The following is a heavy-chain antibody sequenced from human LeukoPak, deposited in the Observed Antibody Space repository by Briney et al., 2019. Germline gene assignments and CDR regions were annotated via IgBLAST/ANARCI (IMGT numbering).Heavy chain of an antibody. D-gene: IGHD1-26*01. V-gene: IGHV4-61*08. CDR3: ARTQSQSGSYRYYFGY. CDR1: GGSVGSAGYY. Sequence: KPSETLSLTCTVSGGSVGSAGYYWSWIRQPPGGGLEWIGYIYYISNTNYNPSLKGRVTMSVNPSKNQFSLKLNSVTAADTAMYYCARTQSQSGSYRYYFGYWGQGTLVTVSS. CDR2: IYYISNT. J-gene: IGHJ4*02.